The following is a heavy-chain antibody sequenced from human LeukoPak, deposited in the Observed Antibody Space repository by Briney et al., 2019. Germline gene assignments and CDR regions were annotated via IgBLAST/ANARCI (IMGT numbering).Heavy chain of an antibody. CDR2: INPNSGGT. CDR3: ARERARSSWYCMDV. V-gene: IGHV1-2*04. D-gene: IGHD6-13*01. J-gene: IGHJ6*02. CDR1: GYTFTGYY. Sequence: ASVKVSCKASGYTFTGYYMHWVRQAPGQGLEWMGWINPNSGGTNYAQKFQGWVTMTRDTSISTAYMELSRLRSDDTAVYYSARERARSSWYCMDVWGQGTTVTVSS.